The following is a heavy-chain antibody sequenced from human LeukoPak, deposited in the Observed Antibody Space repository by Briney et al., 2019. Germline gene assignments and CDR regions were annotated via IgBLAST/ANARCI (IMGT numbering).Heavy chain of an antibody. CDR3: AREMRSPRGGFDY. V-gene: IGHV4-39*07. D-gene: IGHD3-10*01. CDR1: SGSISSTSYY. Sequence: SETLSLTCTVSSGSISSTSYYWGWVRQPPGMGLEWIGSMYYSGSTYYNPSLKSRVTISVDTSKSQFSLKLSSVTAADTAVYYCAREMRSPRGGFDYWDQGTLVTVSS. CDR2: MYYSGST. J-gene: IGHJ4*02.